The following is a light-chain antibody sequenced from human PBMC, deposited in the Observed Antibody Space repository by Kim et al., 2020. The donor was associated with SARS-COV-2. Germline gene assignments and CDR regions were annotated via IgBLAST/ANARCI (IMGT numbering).Light chain of an antibody. CDR2: LAS. Sequence: ASVGDRVTISCRASQAISNYLAWFQQKPGKAPKSLIYLASNLQGGVPSRFRGSGSGTDFTLNISSLQPEDFGTYYCQQYISYPRTFGQGTKVDIK. V-gene: IGKV1-16*01. J-gene: IGKJ1*01. CDR3: QQYISYPRT. CDR1: QAISNY.